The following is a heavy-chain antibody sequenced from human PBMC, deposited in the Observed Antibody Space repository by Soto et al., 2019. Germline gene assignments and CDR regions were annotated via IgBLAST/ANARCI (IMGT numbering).Heavy chain of an antibody. V-gene: IGHV3-30-3*01. CDR1: GFTFSSYP. Sequence: GGSLRLSCEASGFTFSSYPMHWVRQAPGKGLGWVTVISYDGGNQYYADSVKGRFTISRDNSKDTLYLQMHSLRSDDTAVYFCARGPITQTSFIDHWGQGTLVTVSS. J-gene: IGHJ4*02. CDR2: ISYDGGNQ. D-gene: IGHD1-20*01. CDR3: ARGPITQTSFIDH.